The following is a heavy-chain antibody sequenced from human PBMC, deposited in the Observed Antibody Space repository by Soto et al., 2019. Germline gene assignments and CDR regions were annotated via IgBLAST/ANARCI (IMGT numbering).Heavy chain of an antibody. J-gene: IGHJ4*02. CDR3: ARDPPRYGSGCYTITRRDY. CDR1: GYTFTSYG. D-gene: IGHD3-10*01. V-gene: IGHV1-18*01. Sequence: QVQLVQSGAEVKKPGASVKVSCKASGYTFTSYGISWVRQAPGQGLEWMGWISAYNGNTNYAQKLQGRVTMTTDTSASTAYMELRSLRSDDTAVYYCARDPPRYGSGCYTITRRDYWGQGTLVTVSS. CDR2: ISAYNGNT.